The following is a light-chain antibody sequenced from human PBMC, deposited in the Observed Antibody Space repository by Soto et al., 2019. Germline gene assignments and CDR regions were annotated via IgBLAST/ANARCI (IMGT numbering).Light chain of an antibody. CDR2: DVT. Sequence: QSVLTQPASVSGSPGQSITISCTGTRSDVGGYNYVSWYQQHSGKAPKLMIYDVTNRPSGVSNRFSGSKSGNTASLTISGLQVEDEDDYYCSTYTGSITWVFGGGTKVTVL. CDR1: RSDVGGYNY. J-gene: IGLJ3*02. V-gene: IGLV2-14*01. CDR3: STYTGSITWV.